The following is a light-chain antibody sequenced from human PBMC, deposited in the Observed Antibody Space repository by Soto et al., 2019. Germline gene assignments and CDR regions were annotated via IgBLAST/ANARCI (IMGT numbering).Light chain of an antibody. CDR1: SSDVGGSNF. V-gene: IGLV2-8*01. J-gene: IGLJ2*01. Sequence: QSALTQPPSASGSPGQSVTISCTGTSSDVGGSNFVSWYRQHPGKAPKLMIYEVSKRPSGVPARFSGSKSGNTASLTVSGLQAEDEAEYYCSSSASGYTWVFGGGTKLTVL. CDR2: EVS. CDR3: SSSASGYTWV.